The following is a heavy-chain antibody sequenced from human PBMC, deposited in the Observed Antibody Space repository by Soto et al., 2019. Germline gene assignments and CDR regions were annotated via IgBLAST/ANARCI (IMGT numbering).Heavy chain of an antibody. D-gene: IGHD5-12*01. CDR1: GYTFTGYY. J-gene: IGHJ6*03. V-gene: IGHV1-2*04. CDR2: INPNSGGT. CDR3: ARGGGYDFPYYYYMGV. Sequence: ASVKVSCKASGYTFTGYYMHWVRQAPGQGLEWMGWINPNSGGTNYAQKFQGWVTMTRDTSISTAYMELSRLRSDDTAVYYCARGGGYDFPYYYYMGVWGKGTTVTVSS.